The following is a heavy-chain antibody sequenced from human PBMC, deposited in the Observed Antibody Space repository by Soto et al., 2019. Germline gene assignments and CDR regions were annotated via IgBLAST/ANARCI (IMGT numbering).Heavy chain of an antibody. CDR3: ARGRDYYDSSGPITSRYFDY. J-gene: IGHJ4*02. V-gene: IGHV4-38-2*01. CDR2: IYHSGST. Sequence: SETLSLTCAVSGYSISSGYYWGWIRQPPGKGLEWIGSIYHSGSTYYNPSLKSRVTISVDTSKNQFSLKLSSVTAADTAVYYCARGRDYYDSSGPITSRYFDYWGQGXLVTVYS. D-gene: IGHD3-22*01. CDR1: GYSISSGYY.